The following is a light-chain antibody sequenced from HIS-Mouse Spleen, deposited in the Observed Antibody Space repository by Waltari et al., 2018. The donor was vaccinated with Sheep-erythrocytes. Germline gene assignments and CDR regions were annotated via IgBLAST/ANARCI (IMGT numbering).Light chain of an antibody. CDR2: EDS. J-gene: IGLJ3*02. CDR3: YSTDSSGNHWV. Sequence: SYELTQPPSVSVSPGQTARLPCSGDALPKKSAYWYQQKSGQAPVLVIYEDSKRPSGIPERFSGSTSGTMATLTISGAQVEDEADYYCYSTDSSGNHWVFGGGTKLTVL. CDR1: ALPKKS. V-gene: IGLV3-10*01.